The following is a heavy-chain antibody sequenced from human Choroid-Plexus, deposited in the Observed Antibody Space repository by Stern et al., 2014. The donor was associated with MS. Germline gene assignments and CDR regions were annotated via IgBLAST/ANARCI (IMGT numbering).Heavy chain of an antibody. D-gene: IGHD3-3*01. J-gene: IGHJ6*02. Sequence: MQLVESGAEVKKPGASVKVSCKTSGYIFTGYYIPWVRQAPGQGLEWMAWINPNTGGTKYAQEFQGRVTMSRDTSISTAYVELSSLTSDDTAVYYCARDQRGITIFGVVTDYYYLGMDVWGQGTTVTVSS. CDR2: INPNTGGT. V-gene: IGHV1-2*02. CDR3: ARDQRGITIFGVVTDYYYLGMDV. CDR1: GYIFTGYY.